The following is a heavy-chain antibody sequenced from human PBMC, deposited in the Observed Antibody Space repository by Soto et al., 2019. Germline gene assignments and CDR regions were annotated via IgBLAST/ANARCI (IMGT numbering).Heavy chain of an antibody. Sequence: SVKVSCKASGYTFTGYYIHWVRQAPGQGLEWMGWINPIFGTANYAQKFQGRVTITADESTSTAYMELSSLRSEDTAVYYCARDFRPPGYSYGTIQGYYYGMDVWGQGTTVTVSS. CDR3: ARDFRPPGYSYGTIQGYYYGMDV. D-gene: IGHD5-18*01. CDR1: GYTFTGYY. J-gene: IGHJ6*02. CDR2: INPIFGTA. V-gene: IGHV1-69*13.